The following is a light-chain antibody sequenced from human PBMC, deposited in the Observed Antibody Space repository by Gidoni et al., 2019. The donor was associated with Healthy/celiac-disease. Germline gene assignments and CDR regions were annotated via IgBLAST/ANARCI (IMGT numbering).Light chain of an antibody. Sequence: QSALTQPASVSRSTGQSITISCSGTSSDVGCSNYVSWYQQHPGKAPKLMLYDVSNRPSGFSNRFSGSKSGSTASLTISGLQAEDDAAYYCTSYTSSSTPFVFGTGTKVTVL. V-gene: IGLV2-14*01. CDR3: TSYTSSSTPFV. CDR2: DVS. J-gene: IGLJ1*01. CDR1: SSDVGCSNY.